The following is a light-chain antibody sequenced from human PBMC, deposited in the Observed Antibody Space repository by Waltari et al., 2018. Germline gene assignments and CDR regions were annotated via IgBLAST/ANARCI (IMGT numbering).Light chain of an antibody. J-gene: IGKJ3*01. V-gene: IGKV1-33*01. CDR2: DAS. CDR1: QDISNY. CDR3: HQYDNLPPQVFT. Sequence: DIQMTQSPSSLSASVGDRVTITCQASQDISNYLNWCQQRPGKAPKLLIYDASNLETGVPSSFSGSGSGTDFTFTISSLQPEDIATYYCHQYDNLPPQVFTFGPGTKVDIK.